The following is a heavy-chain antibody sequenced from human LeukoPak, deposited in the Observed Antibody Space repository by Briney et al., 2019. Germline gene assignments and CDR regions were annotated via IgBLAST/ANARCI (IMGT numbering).Heavy chain of an antibody. V-gene: IGHV4-39*02. CDR2: IYYSGTT. D-gene: IGHD5-18*01. CDR3: ARGYSLDY. J-gene: IGHJ4*02. CDR1: DASLGSSAHY. Sequence: PSETLSLTCSVSDASLGSSAHYWGWIRQPPGRGLEWIGSIYYSGTTYYNPSLKSRVTISVDTSKNHFSLNLSSVTAADTAVYYCARGYSLDYWGQGTLVTVSS.